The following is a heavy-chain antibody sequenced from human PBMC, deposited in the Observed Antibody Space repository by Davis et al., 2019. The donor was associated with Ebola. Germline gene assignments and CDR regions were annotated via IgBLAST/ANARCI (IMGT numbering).Heavy chain of an antibody. CDR3: TTRIAAAGTDYYYGMDV. D-gene: IGHD6-13*01. Sequence: GGSLRLSCAASGFTFSGSAMHWVRQASGKGLEWVGRIRSKANSYATAYAASVKGRFTISRDDSKNTAYLQMNSLKTEDTAVYYCTTRIAAAGTDYYYGMDVWGQGTTVTVSS. J-gene: IGHJ6*02. CDR1: GFTFSGSA. CDR2: IRSKANSYAT. V-gene: IGHV3-73*01.